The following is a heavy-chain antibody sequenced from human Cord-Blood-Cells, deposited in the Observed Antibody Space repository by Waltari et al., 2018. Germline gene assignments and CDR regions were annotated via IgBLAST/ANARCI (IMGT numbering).Heavy chain of an antibody. D-gene: IGHD2-2*01. CDR3: ARGGGYCSSTSCYYFDY. J-gene: IGHJ4*02. CDR2: ISSSSYI. V-gene: IGHV3-21*01. Sequence: EVQLVESGGGLVKPGGSLRLSCAASGFTFSSYSMNWVRQAPGKGLEWVSSISSSSYIYYADSVKGRFTISRDNAKNSLYLQMNSLRAEDTAVYYCARGGGYCSSTSCYYFDYWGQGTLVTVSS. CDR1: GFTFSSYS.